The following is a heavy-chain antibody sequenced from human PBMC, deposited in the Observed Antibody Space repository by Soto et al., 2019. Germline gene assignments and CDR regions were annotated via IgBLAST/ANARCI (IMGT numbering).Heavy chain of an antibody. D-gene: IGHD5-12*01. CDR3: ARDGGCRDGYTVGCNWFDP. Sequence: QVQLVESGGAVVQPGRSLRLSCAASGFTFSSYGMHGVRQAPGKGLEWGAVIWYDGSNKYYADSVKGRFTISRDNSKNTLYLQMNSLRAEDTAVYYCARDGGCRDGYTVGCNWFDPWGQGTLVTVSS. CDR1: GFTFSSYG. J-gene: IGHJ5*02. CDR2: IWYDGSNK. V-gene: IGHV3-33*01.